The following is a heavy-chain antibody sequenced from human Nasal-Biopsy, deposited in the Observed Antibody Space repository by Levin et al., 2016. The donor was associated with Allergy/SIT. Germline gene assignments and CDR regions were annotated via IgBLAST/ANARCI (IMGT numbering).Heavy chain of an antibody. Sequence: SVKVSCKASGGTFSSYAMSWVRQVPGHGLEWMGKIVPILDIADYAQKFQGRVTITADKSTSTAFMELTSLRSEDTAVYYCAKSPYDFGNYGPSYTSYGMDVWGQGTTVTVSS. V-gene: IGHV1-69*04. D-gene: IGHD4-11*01. CDR1: GGTFSSYA. J-gene: IGHJ6*02. CDR2: IVPILDIA. CDR3: AKSPYDFGNYGPSYTSYGMDV.